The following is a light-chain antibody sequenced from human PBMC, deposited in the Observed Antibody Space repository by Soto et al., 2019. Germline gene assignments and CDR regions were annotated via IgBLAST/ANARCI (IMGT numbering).Light chain of an antibody. J-gene: IGKJ2*01. CDR3: QQSYAAPLT. CDR1: QTIGNY. V-gene: IGKV1-39*01. Sequence: DIQMTQSPSSLSASVGDRVSITCRASQTIGNYLIWYQHRPGKAPKVLIYAASNLKIGVPSRFSGSGSGTVFTLTISNLQPEDSATYYCQQSYAAPLTFGIGTKVEIK. CDR2: AAS.